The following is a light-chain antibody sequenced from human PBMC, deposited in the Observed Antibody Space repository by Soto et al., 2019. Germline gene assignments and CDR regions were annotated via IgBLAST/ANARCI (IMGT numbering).Light chain of an antibody. J-gene: IGKJ3*01. Sequence: EVVMTQSPATLSVSPGERATLSCRASQSLSTNLAWYQQKPGQAPRLLIYGASTRATGVPAKFSGSGSGTEFTLTINSLQSEDFATYYCQQLNSYPRTFGPGTKVDIK. CDR1: QSLSTN. CDR3: QQLNSYPRT. CDR2: GAS. V-gene: IGKV3-15*01.